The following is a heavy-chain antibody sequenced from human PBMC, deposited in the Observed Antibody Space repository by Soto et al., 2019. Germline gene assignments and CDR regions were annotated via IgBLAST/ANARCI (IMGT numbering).Heavy chain of an antibody. Sequence: VQSGAVVKKPGASVTVSCSASGYPVTAYYMHWVRQAPGRGLEWMGGINPATGAAKYTQTSRGRVTMTMDTSTSTVFMELSGLTSEDTAVFYCARGGGVGVAGSAAFDMWGQGTLVTVSS. J-gene: IGHJ3*02. CDR2: INPATGAA. CDR3: ARGGGVGVAGSAAFDM. D-gene: IGHD3-3*01. V-gene: IGHV1-2*02. CDR1: GYPVTAYY.